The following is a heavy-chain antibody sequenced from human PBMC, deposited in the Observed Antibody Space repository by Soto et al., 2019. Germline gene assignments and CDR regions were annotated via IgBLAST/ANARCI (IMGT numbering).Heavy chain of an antibody. CDR1: GYTLTELS. CDR3: ATPLSPAFYDILPGSPPYFFAF. D-gene: IGHD3-9*01. J-gene: IGHJ4*02. V-gene: IGHV1-24*01. CDR2: FDPEDGET. Sequence: ASVKVSCKVSGYTLTELSMHWVRQAPGKGLEWMGGFDPEDGETIYAQKFQGRVTMTEDTSTDTAYMELSSLRSEDTAVYYCATPLSPAFYDILPGSPPYFFAFWGQGTLVTVSS.